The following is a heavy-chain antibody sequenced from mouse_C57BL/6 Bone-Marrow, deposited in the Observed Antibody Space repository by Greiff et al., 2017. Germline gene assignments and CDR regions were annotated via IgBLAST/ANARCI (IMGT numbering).Heavy chain of an antibody. D-gene: IGHD2-5*01. V-gene: IGHV1-55*01. CDR2: IYPGSGST. Sequence: QVQLQQPGAGLVKPGASVKMSCKASGYTFTSYWITWVKQRPGQGLEWIGDIYPGSGSTNYNEKFKSKATLTVDTSSSTAYMQLSSLTSEDAAVYYCSRPYYSNYWYFDVWGTGTTVTVSS. CDR1: GYTFTSYW. CDR3: SRPYYSNYWYFDV. J-gene: IGHJ1*03.